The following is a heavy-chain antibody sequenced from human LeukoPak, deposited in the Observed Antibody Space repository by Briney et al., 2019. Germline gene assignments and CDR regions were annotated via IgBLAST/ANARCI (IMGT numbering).Heavy chain of an antibody. CDR1: GFTFSSYS. Sequence: GGSLRLSCAASGFTFSSYSMNWVRQAPGKGLEWVSSISSISSYIYYADSVKGRFTISRDNAKNSLYLQMNSLRAEDTAVYYCASASTGYSSSWVPRYWGQGTLVTVSS. CDR3: ASASTGYSSSWVPRY. J-gene: IGHJ4*02. CDR2: ISSISSYI. V-gene: IGHV3-21*01. D-gene: IGHD6-13*01.